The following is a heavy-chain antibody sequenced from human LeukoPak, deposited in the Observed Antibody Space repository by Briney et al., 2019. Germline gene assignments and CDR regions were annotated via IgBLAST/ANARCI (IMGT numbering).Heavy chain of an antibody. D-gene: IGHD3-9*01. V-gene: IGHV3-9*01. CDR2: ISWNSGSI. CDR3: AKSPYYDILTGYYFDY. Sequence: GRSLRLSCAASGFTFDDYAMHWVRQAPGKGLEWVSGISWNSGSIGYADSVKGRFTISRDNAKNSLYLQMNSLRAEDTALHYCAKSPYYDILTGYYFDYWGQGTLVTVSS. CDR1: GFTFDDYA. J-gene: IGHJ4*02.